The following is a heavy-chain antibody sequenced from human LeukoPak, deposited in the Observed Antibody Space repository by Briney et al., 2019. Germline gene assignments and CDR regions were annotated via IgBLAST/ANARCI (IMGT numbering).Heavy chain of an antibody. D-gene: IGHD4-17*01. CDR1: GTSFTAYY. CDR2: VNHSGYT. CDR3: ARMTTGHDY. V-gene: IGHV4-34*01. Sequence: SETLSLTCVVSGTSFTAYYWSWIRQTPGKGLEWIGEVNHSGYTNMNPSLNSRVTISVDTSKNQFSLVMTSVTAADTAVYFCARMTTGHDYWGQGTLVTVSS. J-gene: IGHJ4*02.